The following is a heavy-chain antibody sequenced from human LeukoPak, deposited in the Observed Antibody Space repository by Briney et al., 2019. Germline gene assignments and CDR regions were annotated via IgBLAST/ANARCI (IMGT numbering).Heavy chain of an antibody. J-gene: IGHJ6*03. V-gene: IGHV5-51*01. Sequence: GESLNISCEGSGYIFNSYWIAWVRQLPGKGLEWMGLIYPGDSDTRYSPSFQGHVTISTNKSIRTAFLQWSSLRASDTAIYYCARSGSSPLYYNMDVWGKGTTVIVSS. CDR2: IYPGDSDT. CDR3: ARSGSSPLYYNMDV. CDR1: GYIFNSYW. D-gene: IGHD6-6*01.